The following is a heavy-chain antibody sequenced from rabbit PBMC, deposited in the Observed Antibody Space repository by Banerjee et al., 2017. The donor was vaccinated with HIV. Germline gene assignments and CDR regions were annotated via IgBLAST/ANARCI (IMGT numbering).Heavy chain of an antibody. D-gene: IGHD4-1*01. CDR1: GFTLSSHW. J-gene: IGHJ4*01. CDR2: IYIGDDRI. CDR3: ARDLAGVIGWNFDL. Sequence: QSLEESGGGLVKPGASLTLTCTASGFTLSSHWMCWVRQAPGKGLEWIACIYIGDDRINYASWAKGRFTVSKTSSTTVTLQMTSLTAADTATYFCARDLAGVIGWNFDLWGPGTLVTVS. V-gene: IGHV1S40*01.